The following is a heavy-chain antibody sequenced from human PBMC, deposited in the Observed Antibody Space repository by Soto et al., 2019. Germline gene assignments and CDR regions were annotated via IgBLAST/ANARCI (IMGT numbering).Heavy chain of an antibody. V-gene: IGHV3-30*04. J-gene: IGHJ4*02. CDR2: ISYDGSNK. CDR3: ARGFQGSRRFDY. Sequence: GGSLRLSCAASGFTFSSYAMHWARQAPGKGLEWVAVISYDGSNKYYADSVKGRFTISRDNSKNTLYLQMNSLRAEDTAVYYCARGFQGSRRFDYWGQGTLVTVSS. CDR1: GFTFSSYA. D-gene: IGHD3-10*01.